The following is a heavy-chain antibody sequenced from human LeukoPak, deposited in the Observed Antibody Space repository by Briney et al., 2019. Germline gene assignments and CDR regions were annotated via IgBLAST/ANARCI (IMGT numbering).Heavy chain of an antibody. CDR1: GFTFSSYA. CDR3: ARQVQLYGWIDY. CDR2: ISGSGGST. Sequence: GGSLRLSCAASGFTFSSYAMSWVRQAPGKGLEWVSAISGSGGSTYYADSVKGRFTISRDNSKNTLYLQMNSLRAEDTAVYYCARQVQLYGWIDYWGQGTLVTVSS. V-gene: IGHV3-23*01. J-gene: IGHJ4*02. D-gene: IGHD5-18*01.